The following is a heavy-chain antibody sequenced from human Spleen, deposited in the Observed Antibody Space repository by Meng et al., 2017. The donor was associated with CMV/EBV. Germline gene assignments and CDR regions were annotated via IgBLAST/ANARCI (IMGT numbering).Heavy chain of an antibody. V-gene: IGHV4-38-2*02. CDR3: ARGSDLVGYCGGTSCRGLYYGVDV. D-gene: IGHD2-2*01. CDR1: GYSITSDYY. Sequence: SETLSLTCTVSGYSITSDYYWGWIRQPPGKGLEWIGSIYQSGSTHYNSSLRGRVTISVDTSKNHFCLILNSVTAADTAIYYCARGSDLVGYCGGTSCRGLYYGVDVWGQGTTVTVSS. J-gene: IGHJ6*02. CDR2: IYQSGST.